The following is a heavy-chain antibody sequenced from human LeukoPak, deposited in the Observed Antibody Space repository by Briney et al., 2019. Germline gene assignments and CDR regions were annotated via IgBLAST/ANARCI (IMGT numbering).Heavy chain of an antibody. J-gene: IGHJ4*02. CDR3: ARDPDLDNSGCVDY. Sequence: GGSLRLSCAASGFTLTGYWMHWVRHIPGKGLVWVSRINNDGSRTSCADSVKGRFTISRDNAKNTLCLKMNSLRAEDTAVYYCARDPDLDNSGCVDYWGQGTLVTVSS. CDR1: GFTLTGYW. V-gene: IGHV3-74*01. CDR2: INNDGSRT. D-gene: IGHD6-19*01.